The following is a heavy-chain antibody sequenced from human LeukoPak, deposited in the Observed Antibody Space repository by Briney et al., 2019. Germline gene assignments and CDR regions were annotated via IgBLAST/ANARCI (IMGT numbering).Heavy chain of an antibody. CDR1: GDSIRSYY. CDR3: SRDRTTITRGAFDI. D-gene: IGHD4-11*01. V-gene: IGHV4-59*01. Sequence: TSETLSLTCTVSGDSIRSYYWSWIRQPPGKGLEWIGDFHYSESTNNNPSLRSRVTISGDTSKNQFSLKLSSVTAADTAVYFCSRDRTTITRGAFDIWGQGTMVTVSS. CDR2: FHYSEST. J-gene: IGHJ3*02.